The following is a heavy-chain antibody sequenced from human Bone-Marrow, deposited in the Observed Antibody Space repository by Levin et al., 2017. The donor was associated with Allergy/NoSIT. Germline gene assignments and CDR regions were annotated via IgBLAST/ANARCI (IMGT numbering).Heavy chain of an antibody. CDR2: IKEDGSAK. CDR3: ATASDSPATD. CDR1: GFTFSDYW. D-gene: IGHD2-21*02. Sequence: LSLTCAASGFTFSDYWMSWVRQAPGKGLEWVANIKEDGSAKFYVDSVKGRFTISRDNAKNSMYLQMNSLRAEDTAVYYCATASDSPATDWGQGTLVTVSP. J-gene: IGHJ4*02. V-gene: IGHV3-7*01.